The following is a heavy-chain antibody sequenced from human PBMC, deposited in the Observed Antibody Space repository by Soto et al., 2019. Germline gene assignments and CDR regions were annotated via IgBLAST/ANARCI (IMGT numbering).Heavy chain of an antibody. J-gene: IGHJ6*02. V-gene: IGHV4-59*08. Sequence: TLSLTCTVSGGSISSYYWSWIRQPPGKGLEWIGYIYYSGSTNYNPSLKSRVTISVDTSKNQFSLKLSSVTAADTAVYYCARHGGWQQEAYGMDVWGQGTTVTVSS. CDR2: IYYSGST. CDR3: ARHGGWQQEAYGMDV. CDR1: GGSISSYY. D-gene: IGHD6-13*01.